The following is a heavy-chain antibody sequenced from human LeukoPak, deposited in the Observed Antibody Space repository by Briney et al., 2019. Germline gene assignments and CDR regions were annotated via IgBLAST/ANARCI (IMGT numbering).Heavy chain of an antibody. Sequence: ASVKVSCKASGGTFSSYAISWVRQAPGQGLEWMGGIIPIFGTANYAQKFQGRVTITADESTSTAYMELSSLRSEDTAVYYCAKGPGSTSCCGFDPWGQGTLVTVSS. CDR1: GGTFSSYA. CDR3: AKGPGSTSCCGFDP. D-gene: IGHD2-2*01. V-gene: IGHV1-69*13. J-gene: IGHJ5*02. CDR2: IIPIFGTA.